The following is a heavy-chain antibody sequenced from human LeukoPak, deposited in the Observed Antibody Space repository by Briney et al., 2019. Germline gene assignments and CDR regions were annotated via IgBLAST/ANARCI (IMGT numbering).Heavy chain of an antibody. CDR3: ARDHEDTAMVTWFDP. D-gene: IGHD5-18*01. J-gene: IGHJ5*02. CDR2: IYTSGST. Sequence: PSETLSLTCTVSGGSISSYYWSWIRQPAGKGLEWIGRIYTSGSTNYNPSLKSRVTMSVDTSKNQFSLKLSSVTAADTAVYYCARDHEDTAMVTWFDPWGQGTLVTVSS. CDR1: GGSISSYY. V-gene: IGHV4-4*07.